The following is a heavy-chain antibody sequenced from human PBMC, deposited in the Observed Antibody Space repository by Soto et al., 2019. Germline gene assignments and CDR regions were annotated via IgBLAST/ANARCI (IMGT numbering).Heavy chain of an antibody. CDR2: ISYDGGNK. CDR1: GFTFTTSA. Sequence: QVQLVESGGGVVQPGRSLRLSCAASGFTFTTSAMHWVRQAPGKGLEWVAVISYDGGNKYYGDSVKGRFTISRDNSKSTLYLQMNSLRAGDTAVYYCARHQVSGGWEIDLWGQGTLVTVAS. V-gene: IGHV3-30-3*01. D-gene: IGHD6-19*01. CDR3: ARHQVSGGWEIDL. J-gene: IGHJ5*02.